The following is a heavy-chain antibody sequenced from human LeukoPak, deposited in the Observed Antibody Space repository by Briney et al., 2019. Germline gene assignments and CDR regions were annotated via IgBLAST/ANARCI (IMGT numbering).Heavy chain of an antibody. Sequence: SSGTLSLTCAVSGGSMSSSNWWSWVRQPPGKGQEWIGEIYHSGSTNYNPSLKSRVTISVDKSKNQFSLKLSSVTAADTAVYYCAGRDGYNERDYWGQGTLVTVSS. CDR3: AGRDGYNERDY. V-gene: IGHV4-4*02. J-gene: IGHJ4*02. D-gene: IGHD5-24*01. CDR2: IYHSGST. CDR1: GGSMSSSNW.